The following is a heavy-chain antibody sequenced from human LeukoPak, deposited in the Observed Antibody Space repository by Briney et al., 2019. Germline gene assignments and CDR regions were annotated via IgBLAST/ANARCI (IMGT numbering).Heavy chain of an antibody. D-gene: IGHD6-13*01. CDR3: ARDLRDSSSWYWYYYYMDV. CDR2: ISSSSSYI. CDR1: GFTFSSYS. V-gene: IGHV3-21*01. J-gene: IGHJ6*03. Sequence: NPGGSLRLSCAASGFTFSSYSMSWVRQAPGKGLECVSAISSSSSYIYYADSVKGRFTISRDNAKNSLYLQMNSLRAEDTAVYYCARDLRDSSSWYWYYYYMDVWGKGTTVTVSS.